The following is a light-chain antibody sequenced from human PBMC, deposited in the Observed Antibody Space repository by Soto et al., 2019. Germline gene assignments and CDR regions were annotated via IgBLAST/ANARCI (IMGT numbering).Light chain of an antibody. CDR2: DAS. Sequence: DIQMTHSPSTLSASVGDRVTITCRASQSISSWLAWYQQKPGKAPKLLIYDASSLESGVPSRFSGSGSGTEFTLTISSLQPEDFATYYCQQLNSYPRITFGQGTRLEIK. CDR1: QSISSW. V-gene: IGKV1-5*01. CDR3: QQLNSYPRIT. J-gene: IGKJ5*01.